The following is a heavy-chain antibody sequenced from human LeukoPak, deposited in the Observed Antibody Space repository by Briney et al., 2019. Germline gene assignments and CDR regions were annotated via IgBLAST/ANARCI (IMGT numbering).Heavy chain of an antibody. D-gene: IGHD3/OR15-3a*01. CDR3: SRDLGTGRPHDF. CDR1: GFTFSDYY. CDR2: LNQYGDHK. Sequence: GGSLRLSCAASGFTFSDYYMRWIRQAPGKGLEWVANLNQYGDHKYYDDSVKGRFTISRDNARDSLYLEMNSLTVEDTAVYFCSRDLGTGRPHDFWGQGTLVTVSS. V-gene: IGHV3-7*01. J-gene: IGHJ4*02.